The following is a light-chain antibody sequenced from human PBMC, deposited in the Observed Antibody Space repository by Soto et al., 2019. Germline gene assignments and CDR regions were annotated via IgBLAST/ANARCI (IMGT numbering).Light chain of an antibody. Sequence: EIVMTQVSATLSLPPGRVVTHSWRASQTILSNLAWYQQKPGQAPRLLIYGASTRATGIPARFSGSGSGTEFTLTISGLQSEDFAVYYCQQYNNWPITFGQGTRLEIK. CDR2: GAS. V-gene: IGKV3-15*01. CDR1: QTILSN. J-gene: IGKJ5*01. CDR3: QQYNNWPIT.